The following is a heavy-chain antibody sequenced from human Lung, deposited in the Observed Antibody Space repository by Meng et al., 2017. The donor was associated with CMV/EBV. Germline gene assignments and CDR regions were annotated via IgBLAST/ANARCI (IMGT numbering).Heavy chain of an antibody. CDR1: GFTLRDHW. Sequence: LTXXASGFTLRDHWMHWVRQVPGKGLVWVPRISNDGSATSYAESVRGRFTITRDNAKRILYLEMHNLRDEDKALYYCVREKGVLNYFHGMDSWGQGTTVXVSS. V-gene: IGHV3-74*01. CDR2: ISNDGSAT. CDR3: VREKGVLNYFHGMDS. J-gene: IGHJ6*01. D-gene: IGHD3-10*02.